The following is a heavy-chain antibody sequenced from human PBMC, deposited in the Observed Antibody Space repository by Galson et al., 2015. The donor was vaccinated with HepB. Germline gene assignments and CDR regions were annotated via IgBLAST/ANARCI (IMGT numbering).Heavy chain of an antibody. CDR3: AKDLSTYYYDSSGYSGFDY. V-gene: IGHV3-23*01. D-gene: IGHD3-22*01. CDR1: GFTFSSYA. Sequence: SLRLSCAASGFTFSSYAMSWVRQAPGKGLEWVSAISGSGGSTYYADSVKGRFTISRDNSKNTLYLQMNSLRAEDTAVYYCAKDLSTYYYDSSGYSGFDYWGQGTLVTVSS. J-gene: IGHJ4*02. CDR2: ISGSGGST.